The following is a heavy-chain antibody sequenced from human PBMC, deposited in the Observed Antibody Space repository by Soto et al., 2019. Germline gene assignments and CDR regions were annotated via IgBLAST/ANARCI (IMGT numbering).Heavy chain of an antibody. CDR3: ARDVGSSSSYYFDY. D-gene: IGHD6-6*01. V-gene: IGHV3-33*01. CDR2: IWYDGSNK. Sequence: PGGSLRLSCAASGFTFSSYGMHWVRQAPGKGLEWVAVIWYDGSNKYYADSVKGRFTISRDNSKNTLYLQMNSLRAEDTAVYYCARDVGSSSSYYFDYWGQGTLVTVSS. J-gene: IGHJ4*02. CDR1: GFTFSSYG.